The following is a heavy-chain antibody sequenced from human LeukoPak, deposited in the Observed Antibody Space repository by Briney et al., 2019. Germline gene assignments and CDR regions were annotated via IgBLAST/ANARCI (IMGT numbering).Heavy chain of an antibody. D-gene: IGHD6-19*01. CDR1: GFTFSSYA. CDR2: ISGSGGST. J-gene: IGHJ4*02. Sequence: GGSLRLSCAASGFTFSSYAMSWVRQAPGKGLEWVSAISGSGGSTYYADSVKGRFTISRDNAKNSLYLQMNSLRAEDTAVYYCARESGGSGWYRSPYYFDYWGQGTLVTVSS. V-gene: IGHV3-23*01. CDR3: ARESGGSGWYRSPYYFDY.